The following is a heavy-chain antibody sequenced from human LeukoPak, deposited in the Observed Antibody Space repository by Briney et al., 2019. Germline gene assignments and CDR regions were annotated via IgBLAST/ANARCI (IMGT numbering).Heavy chain of an antibody. CDR3: ARDDGYYERHNWFDP. Sequence: ASVKVSCKASGYTFTSYGISWVRQAPGQGLEWMGWISAYNGNTNYAQKLQGRVTMTTDTSTSTAYMELRSLRSDDTAVYYCARDDGYYERHNWFDPWGQGTLVTVSS. V-gene: IGHV1-18*01. J-gene: IGHJ5*02. CDR1: GYTFTSYG. D-gene: IGHD3-22*01. CDR2: ISAYNGNT.